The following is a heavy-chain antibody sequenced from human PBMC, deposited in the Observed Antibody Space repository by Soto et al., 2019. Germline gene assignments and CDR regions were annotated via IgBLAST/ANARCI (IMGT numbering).Heavy chain of an antibody. V-gene: IGHV4-30-2*01. CDR2: IYHSGST. J-gene: IGHJ4*02. Sequence: PSETLSLTCAVSGGSISSGGYSWSWIRQPPGKGLEWIGYIYHSGSTYYNPSLKSRVTISVDRSKNQFSLKLSSVTAADTAVYYCARGSQQLGFDYWGQGTLVTVSS. D-gene: IGHD6-6*01. CDR1: GGSISSGGYS. CDR3: ARGSQQLGFDY.